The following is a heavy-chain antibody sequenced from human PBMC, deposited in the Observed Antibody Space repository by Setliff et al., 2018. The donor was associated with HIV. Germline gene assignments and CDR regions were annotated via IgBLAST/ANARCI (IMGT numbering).Heavy chain of an antibody. CDR2: ISYDGSNK. D-gene: IGHD4-17*01. Sequence: SLRLSCAASGFTFSSYGMHWVRQAPGKGLEWVAVISYDGSNKYYADSVKGRFTISRDNSKNTLYLQMNSLRADDTAVYYCAKTRGVDYGGNSHNYYYGMDVWGQGTTVTVSS. CDR1: GFTFSSYG. J-gene: IGHJ6*02. V-gene: IGHV3-30*18. CDR3: AKTRGVDYGGNSHNYYYGMDV.